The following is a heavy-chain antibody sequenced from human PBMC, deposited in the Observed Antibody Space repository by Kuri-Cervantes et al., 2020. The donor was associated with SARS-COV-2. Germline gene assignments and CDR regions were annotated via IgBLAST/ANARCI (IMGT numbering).Heavy chain of an antibody. CDR2: IYHSGST. CDR1: GGSISSSNW. D-gene: IGHD4-23*01. CDR3: ARDGGSRAYYYYMDV. Sequence: GSLRLSCAVSGGSISSSNWWSWVRQPPGKGLEWIGEIYHSGSTNYNPSLKSRVTISVDTSKNQFSLKLSSVTAADTAVYYCARDGGSRAYYYYMDVWGKGTTVTVSS. V-gene: IGHV4-4*02. J-gene: IGHJ6*03.